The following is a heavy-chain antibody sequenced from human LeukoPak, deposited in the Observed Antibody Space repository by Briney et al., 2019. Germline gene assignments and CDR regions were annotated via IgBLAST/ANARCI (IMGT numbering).Heavy chain of an antibody. CDR2: ISWNSGSI. J-gene: IGHJ4*02. V-gene: IGHV3-9*01. CDR3: AKAFGYSSGWYAPFFDH. Sequence: PGGSLRLPCAASGFTFDDYAMHWVRPAPGKGLEWVSGISWNSGSIGYADSVKGRFTISRDNAKNSLYLQMNSLRAEDTALYYCAKAFGYSSGWYAPFFDHWGQGTLVTVSS. CDR1: GFTFDDYA. D-gene: IGHD6-19*01.